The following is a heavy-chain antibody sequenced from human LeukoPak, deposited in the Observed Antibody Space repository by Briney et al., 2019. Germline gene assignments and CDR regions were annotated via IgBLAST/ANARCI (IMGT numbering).Heavy chain of an antibody. J-gene: IGHJ4*02. CDR3: ASDFWSGYYIY. CDR1: GFTFSNYG. V-gene: IGHV3-33*01. Sequence: PGRSLRLSCAASGFTFSNYGMHWVRQAPGKGLEGVAVIWYDGSNQYYADSVKGRFTVSRDNSKNTLYLQMNSLRAEDTAVYYCASDFWSGYYIYWGQGTLVTVSS. D-gene: IGHD3-3*01. CDR2: IWYDGSNQ.